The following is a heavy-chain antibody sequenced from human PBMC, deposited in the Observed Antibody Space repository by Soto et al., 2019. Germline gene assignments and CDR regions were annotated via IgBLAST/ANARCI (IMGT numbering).Heavy chain of an antibody. CDR2: INPGDGST. CDR1: GYSLTSYY. CDR3: ARSHVTSRPIDF. V-gene: IGHV1-46*01. J-gene: IGHJ4*02. Sequence: ASVKVSCKASGYSLTSYYMHWVRRAPGQGLEWMGIINPGDGSTNYAPKFQGRVTMTSDTSTSTVYMEMSSLRSEDTAMYYCARSHVTSRPIDFWGQGTLVTSPQ.